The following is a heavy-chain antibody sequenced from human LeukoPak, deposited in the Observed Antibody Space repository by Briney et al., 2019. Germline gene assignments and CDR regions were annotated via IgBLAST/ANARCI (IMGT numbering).Heavy chain of an antibody. D-gene: IGHD1-26*01. J-gene: IGHJ4*02. V-gene: IGHV1-46*01. CDR3: ARAWDQYFDY. CDR1: GYTFTDYY. Sequence: ASVKVSCKASGYTFTDYYLHRVRQAPGQQLEWMGIINPSGHDTNYTQKFQARVSMTTDTSTSTVYMELSSLRSEDTAIYSCARAWDQYFDYWGQGTLVAVSS. CDR2: INPSGHDT.